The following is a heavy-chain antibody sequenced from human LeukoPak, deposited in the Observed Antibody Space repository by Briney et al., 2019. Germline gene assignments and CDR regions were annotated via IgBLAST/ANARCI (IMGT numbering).Heavy chain of an antibody. Sequence: SQTLSLTCTVSGGSINSDDYYWSWIRQPAGKGLEWIGRIYTSGSTNYNPSPKSRVTISLDSSKNQFSLKLTSVTAADTAVYYCARDRKYQLLNYSYYYMDVWGKGTTVTVSS. CDR2: IYTSGST. CDR1: GGSINSDDYY. J-gene: IGHJ6*03. D-gene: IGHD2-2*01. V-gene: IGHV4-61*02. CDR3: ARDRKYQLLNYSYYYMDV.